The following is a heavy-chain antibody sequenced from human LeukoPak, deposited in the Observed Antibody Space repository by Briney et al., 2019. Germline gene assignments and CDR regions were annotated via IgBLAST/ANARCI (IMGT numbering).Heavy chain of an antibody. CDR3: AKELAVAGTGGAFDI. Sequence: GGSLRLSCAASGFTFSSYGIHWVRQAPGKGLEWVAFIRYDGSNKYYTDSVKGRFTISRDNSKNTLYLQMGSLRAEDTALYYCAKELAVAGTGGAFDIWGQGTMVTVSS. CDR2: IRYDGSNK. J-gene: IGHJ3*02. D-gene: IGHD6-19*01. V-gene: IGHV3-30*02. CDR1: GFTFSSYG.